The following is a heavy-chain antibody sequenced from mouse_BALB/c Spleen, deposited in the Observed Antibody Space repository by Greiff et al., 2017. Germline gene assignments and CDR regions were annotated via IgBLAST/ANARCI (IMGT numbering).Heavy chain of an antibody. CDR3: ARRGYRYDERDY. V-gene: IGHV1-69*02. CDR2: IDPSDSYT. J-gene: IGHJ2*01. Sequence: QVQLQQPGAELVKPGASVKLSCKASGYTFTSYWMHWVKQRPGQGLEWIGEIDPSDSYTNYNQKFKGKATLTVDKSSSTAYMQLSSLTSEDSAVYYCARRGYRYDERDYWGQGTTLTVSS. D-gene: IGHD2-14*01. CDR1: GYTFTSYW.